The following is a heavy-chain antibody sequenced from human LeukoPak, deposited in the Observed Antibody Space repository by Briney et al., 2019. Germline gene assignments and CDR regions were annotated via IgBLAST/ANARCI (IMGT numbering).Heavy chain of an antibody. CDR2: VYYGGTT. CDR1: GGSVISYY. J-gene: IGHJ3*02. CDR3: VRDCTGGSCYPPSDGFDI. D-gene: IGHD2-15*01. V-gene: IGHV4-59*02. Sequence: SETLSLTCTVSGGSVISYYWSWVRQSPGQGLEWIGYVYYGGTTSYSPSLKSRVSMSIDRSKNQFSLTLFSVTPADPAIYYCVRDCTGGSCYPPSDGFDIWGQGTKVTVSS.